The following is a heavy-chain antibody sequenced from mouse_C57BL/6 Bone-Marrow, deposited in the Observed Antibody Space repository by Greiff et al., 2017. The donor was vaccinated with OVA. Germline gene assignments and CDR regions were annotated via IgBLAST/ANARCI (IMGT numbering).Heavy chain of an antibody. V-gene: IGHV1-82*01. CDR2: IYPGDGDT. Sequence: VQLQQSGPELVKPGASVKISCKASGYAFSSSWMNWVKQRPGTGLEWIGRIYPGDGDTNYNGKFKGKATLTADKSSSTAYMQLSSLTSEDSAVYFCARGGFLRSDYFDYWGQGTTLTVSS. CDR3: ARGGFLRSDYFDY. D-gene: IGHD1-1*01. CDR1: GYAFSSSW. J-gene: IGHJ2*01.